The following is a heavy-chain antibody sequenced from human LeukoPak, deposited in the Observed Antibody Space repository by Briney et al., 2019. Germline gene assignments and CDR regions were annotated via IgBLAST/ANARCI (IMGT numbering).Heavy chain of an antibody. V-gene: IGHV3-23*01. CDR2: ISGSGGTT. D-gene: IGHD3-10*01. Sequence: GGSLRLSCAASGFSFNNYAMSWVRQAPGKGLEWVSAISGSGGTTHYADSVKGRFTISRDNSKNTLYLQLNSVRAEDTAIYYCAKAGPVVRGFIGYYWGQGTLVTVSS. J-gene: IGHJ4*02. CDR1: GFSFNNYA. CDR3: AKAGPVVRGFIGYY.